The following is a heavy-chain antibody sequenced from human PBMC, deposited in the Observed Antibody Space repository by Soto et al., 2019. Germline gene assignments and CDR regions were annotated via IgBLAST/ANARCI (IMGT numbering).Heavy chain of an antibody. J-gene: IGHJ4*02. V-gene: IGHV1-18*01. D-gene: IGHD3-10*01. CDR2: ISAYNGNT. Sequence: QVQLVQSGAEVKKPGASVKVSCKASGYTFTSYGISWVRQAPGQGLEWMGWISAYNGNTNYAQKLQGRVTMTTDTSTSTAYMELRSLRSDDTAVYYCARDRMYYGSGSSNYFDYWGQGTLVTVSS. CDR3: ARDRMYYGSGSSNYFDY. CDR1: GYTFTSYG.